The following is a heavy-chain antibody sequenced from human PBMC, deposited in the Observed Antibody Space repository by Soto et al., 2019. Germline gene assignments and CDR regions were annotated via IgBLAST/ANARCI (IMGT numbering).Heavy chain of an antibody. J-gene: IGHJ4*02. CDR1: GGSISSYY. D-gene: IGHD3-10*01. CDR3: ARAIWFGELYFDY. CDR2: IYYSGST. Sequence: QVQLQESGPGLVKPSETLSLTCTVSGGSISSYYWSWIRQPPGKGLEWIGYIYYSGSTNYNPSLKSRVTISVDTSKHQFSLKLSSVTAADTAVYYCARAIWFGELYFDYWGQGTLVTVSS. V-gene: IGHV4-59*01.